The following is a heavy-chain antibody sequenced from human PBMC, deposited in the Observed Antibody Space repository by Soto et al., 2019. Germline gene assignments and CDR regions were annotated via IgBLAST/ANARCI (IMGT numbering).Heavy chain of an antibody. J-gene: IGHJ6*02. CDR2: IIPIFGTA. CDR1: GGTLNSYA. V-gene: IGHV1-69*01. CDR3: ARFQFNSSWLYYYYGMDV. D-gene: IGHD6-13*01. Sequence: SVKVSCNASGGTLNSYAISWVRRAPGQGLEWMGGIIPIFGTANYAQKFQGRVTITADESTSTAYMELSSLRSEDTAVYYCARFQFNSSWLYYYYGMDVWGQGTTVTVSS.